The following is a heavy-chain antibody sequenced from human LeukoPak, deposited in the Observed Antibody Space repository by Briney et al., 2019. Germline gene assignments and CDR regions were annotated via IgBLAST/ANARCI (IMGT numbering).Heavy chain of an antibody. D-gene: IGHD1-20*01. J-gene: IGHJ5*02. V-gene: IGHV1-18*01. Sequence: GASVKVSCKASGYTLTSYGISWVRQAPGQGLEWMGWISAYNGNTNYAQKFQGRVTMTRDTSISTAYMELSRLRSDDTAVYYCARGYNWNVLSWFDPWGQGTLVTVSS. CDR2: ISAYNGNT. CDR1: GYTLTSYG. CDR3: ARGYNWNVLSWFDP.